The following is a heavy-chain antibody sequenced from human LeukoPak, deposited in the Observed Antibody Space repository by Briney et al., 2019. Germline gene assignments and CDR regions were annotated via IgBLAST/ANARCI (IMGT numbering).Heavy chain of an antibody. CDR1: GGTFSSYA. D-gene: IGHD5-18*01. Sequence: GSSVTVSCKASGGTFSSYAISWVRQAPGQRLEWMGGIIPIFGTANYAQKFQGRVTITADESTSTAYMELSSLRSEDTAVYYCARGPNTAMAPTWDWGQGTLVTVSS. J-gene: IGHJ4*02. CDR2: IIPIFGTA. CDR3: ARGPNTAMAPTWD. V-gene: IGHV1-69*01.